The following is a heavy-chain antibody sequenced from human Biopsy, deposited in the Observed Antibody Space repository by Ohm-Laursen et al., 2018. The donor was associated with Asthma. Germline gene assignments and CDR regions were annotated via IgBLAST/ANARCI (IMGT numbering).Heavy chain of an antibody. J-gene: IGHJ4*02. CDR1: GFTFSSYA. CDR3: AKDKRYSGSYFDY. D-gene: IGHD1-26*01. V-gene: IGHV3-23*01. Sequence: SLRLSCAPSGFTFSSYAMSWVRQAPGKGLEWVSAISGSGGSTYYADSVKGRFTISRDNSKNTLYLQMNSLTAEDTAVYYCAKDKRYSGSYFDYWGQGTLVTVSS. CDR2: ISGSGGST.